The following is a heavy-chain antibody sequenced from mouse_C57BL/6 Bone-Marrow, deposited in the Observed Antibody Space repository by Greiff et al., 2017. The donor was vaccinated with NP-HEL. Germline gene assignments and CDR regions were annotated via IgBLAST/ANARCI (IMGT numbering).Heavy chain of an antibody. J-gene: IGHJ2*01. CDR2: IHPNSGST. D-gene: IGHD2-3*01. CDR3: ARYYDGYFDY. CDR1: GYTFTSYW. Sequence: QVQLQQPGAELVKPGASVKLSCKASGYTFTSYWMHWVKQRPGQGLEWIGMIHPNSGSTNYNEKFKSKATLTLDKSSSTAYMQLSSLTSEDSAVYYCARYYDGYFDYWGQGTTLTVSS. V-gene: IGHV1-64*01.